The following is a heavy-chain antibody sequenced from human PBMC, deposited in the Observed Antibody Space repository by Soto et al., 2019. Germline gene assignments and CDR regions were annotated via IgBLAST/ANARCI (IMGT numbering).Heavy chain of an antibody. CDR2: IYPGGSDT. V-gene: IGHV5-51*01. Sequence: GESLKISCKGSGYSFTSYWIGWVRQMPGKGLEWMGIIYPGGSDTTYSPSFQGQVTISADKSISTAYLQWNNLKASDTAIYYCARLILGATDAFDIWGQGTMVTVSS. CDR3: ARLILGATDAFDI. D-gene: IGHD1-26*01. CDR1: GYSFTSYW. J-gene: IGHJ3*02.